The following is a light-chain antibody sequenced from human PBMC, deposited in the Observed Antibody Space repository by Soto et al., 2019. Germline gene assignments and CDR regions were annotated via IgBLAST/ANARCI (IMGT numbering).Light chain of an antibody. Sequence: DIVLTQSPDSLAVSLGERATINCKSSQSVLYSSNNKNYLAWYQQKPGQPPKLLIYWASTRESGVPDRFSGSGSGTDFTLTISCLQAEDVAVYYCQQCYSIPYTFGQGTKLEIK. J-gene: IGKJ2*01. CDR1: QSVLYSSNNKNY. V-gene: IGKV4-1*01. CDR3: QQCYSIPYT. CDR2: WAS.